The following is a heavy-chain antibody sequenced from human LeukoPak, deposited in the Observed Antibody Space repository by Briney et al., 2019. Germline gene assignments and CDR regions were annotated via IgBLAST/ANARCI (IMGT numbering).Heavy chain of an antibody. CDR2: ISWNSGSI. Sequence: GGALRLSCAASGFTFDDYAMHWVRQAAGKGLEWVSGISWNSGSIGYADSVKGRFTISRDNAKNSLYLQMNSLRAEDTALYYCAKEGSGSYYLAFDYWGQGTLVTVSS. CDR1: GFTFDDYA. J-gene: IGHJ4*02. V-gene: IGHV3-9*01. CDR3: AKEGSGSYYLAFDY. D-gene: IGHD1-26*01.